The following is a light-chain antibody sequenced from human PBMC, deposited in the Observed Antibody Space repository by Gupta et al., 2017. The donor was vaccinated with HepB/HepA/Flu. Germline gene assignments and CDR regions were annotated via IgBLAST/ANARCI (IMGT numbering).Light chain of an antibody. CDR2: WAS. CDR3: QQHYVNPQT. J-gene: IGKJ1*01. V-gene: IGKV4-1*01. Sequence: DIVMTQSPDSLAVSLGERATINCESSQSVLYSSTTKNYLARYQQKPGQPPKLLIYWASIRESGVPDRFSGSGSGTDFTLTISSLQAEDVAVYYCQQHYVNPQTFGQGTKVEIK. CDR1: QSVLYSSTTKNY.